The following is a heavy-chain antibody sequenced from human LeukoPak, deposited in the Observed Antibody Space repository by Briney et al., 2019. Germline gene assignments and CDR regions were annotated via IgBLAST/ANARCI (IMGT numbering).Heavy chain of an antibody. V-gene: IGHV3-7*01. J-gene: IGHJ4*02. Sequence: GGSLRLSCAASGFTFSSYWMSWVRQAPGKGLEWVANIKQDGSEKYYVDSVKGRFTISRDNAKNSLYLQMNSLRAEDPAVYYCATRGGYSYGYFDYWGQGTLVTVSS. CDR3: ATRGGYSYGYFDY. CDR2: IKQDGSEK. CDR1: GFTFSSYW. D-gene: IGHD5-18*01.